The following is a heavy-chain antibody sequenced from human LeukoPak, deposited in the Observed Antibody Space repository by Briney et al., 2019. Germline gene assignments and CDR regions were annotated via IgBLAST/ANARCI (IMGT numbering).Heavy chain of an antibody. CDR2: IYHSGST. D-gene: IGHD4-11*01. J-gene: IGHJ4*02. Sequence: SETLSLTCTVSGYSISIGHYWGWIRQPPGKGLEWIGSIYHSGSTYYNPSLKSRVPISVDTSKNQFSPKLSSETAADTAVDYCATRDYSNGGFDHWGQGTLVTVSS. CDR1: GYSISIGHY. CDR3: ATRDYSNGGFDH. V-gene: IGHV4-38-2*02.